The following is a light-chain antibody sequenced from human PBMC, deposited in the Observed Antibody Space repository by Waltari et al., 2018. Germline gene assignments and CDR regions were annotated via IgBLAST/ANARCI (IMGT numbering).Light chain of an antibody. V-gene: IGKV1-5*03. CDR2: KVS. CDR1: QSISNW. J-gene: IGKJ2*01. Sequence: DIQMTQSPSSLSASVGDRVTITCRASQSISNWLAWYQQKPGKAPILLVYKVSILKSGVTSRFNGSGSGTQFTLTISRLQHGDFATYYCQQYNTYSSFGQGTKLEIK. CDR3: QQYNTYSS.